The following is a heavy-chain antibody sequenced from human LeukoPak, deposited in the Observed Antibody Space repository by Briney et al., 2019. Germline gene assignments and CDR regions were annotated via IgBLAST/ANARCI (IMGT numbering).Heavy chain of an antibody. CDR3: ARLGTTVTHFDY. D-gene: IGHD4-17*01. V-gene: IGHV3-21*01. CDR1: GFTFSSYS. J-gene: IGHJ4*02. Sequence: PGGSLRLSCAASGFTFSSYSMNWVRQAPGKGLEWVSSISSSSSYIYYADSVKGRFTISRDNSKSTLYLQMNSLRAEDTAVYFCARLGTTVTHFDYWGQGTLVTVSS. CDR2: ISSSSSYI.